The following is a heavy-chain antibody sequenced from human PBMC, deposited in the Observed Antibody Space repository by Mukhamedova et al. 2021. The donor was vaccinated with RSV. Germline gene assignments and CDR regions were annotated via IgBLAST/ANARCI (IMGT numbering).Heavy chain of an antibody. D-gene: IGHD6-13*01. V-gene: IGHV3-53*01. CDR2: IYSGGST. J-gene: IGHJ4*02. CDR3: ARGFTAAGPFDY. Sequence: VSVIYSGGSTYYADSVNGRFTISRDNSKNTLYLQMNSLRAEDTAVYYCARGFTAAGPFDYWGQGTLVTVSS.